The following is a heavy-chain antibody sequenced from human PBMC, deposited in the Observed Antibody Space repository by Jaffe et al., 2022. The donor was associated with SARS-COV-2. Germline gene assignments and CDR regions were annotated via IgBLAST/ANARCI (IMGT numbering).Heavy chain of an antibody. D-gene: IGHD3-22*01. CDR2: ISANNVNT. Sequence: QVQLVQSGAEVKKPGASVKVSCRASGYTFTNYGISWVRQAPGQGLEWVGWISANNVNTNYAQEFKGRVTMTTDTSTTTAYMELRSLRSDDTAVYYCARDQGVVVITMGMDVWGQGTTVTVSS. V-gene: IGHV1-18*01. CDR1: GYTFTNYG. J-gene: IGHJ6*02. CDR3: ARDQGVVVITMGMDV.